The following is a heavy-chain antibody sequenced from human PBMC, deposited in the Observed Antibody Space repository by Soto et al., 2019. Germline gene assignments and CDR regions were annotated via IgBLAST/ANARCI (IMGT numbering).Heavy chain of an antibody. CDR3: AKAGGGFGDFVHH. CDR2: ILYDGSDR. J-gene: IGHJ4*02. V-gene: IGHV3-30*18. D-gene: IGHD3-10*01. CDR1: GFTFSSYG. Sequence: LRLSCAASGFTFSSYGMHWVRQAPGKGLEWVTGILYDGSDRYYADSVKGRFTISRENSKNTLYLQMNSLRTEDSAVYYCAKAGGGFGDFVHHWGQGTPVTVSS.